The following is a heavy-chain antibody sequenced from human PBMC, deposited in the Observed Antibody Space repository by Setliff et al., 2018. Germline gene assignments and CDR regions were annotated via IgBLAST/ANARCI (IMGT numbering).Heavy chain of an antibody. CDR1: GFTFNKHW. D-gene: IGHD2-21*01. Sequence: GGSLRLSCAASGFTFNKHWMTWVRQAPGKGLEWVANIKQDGSEEYYVDSVRGRFTISRDNAHNSLYLQMNNLRVEDTAVYYCTTRYHNPGDGYMAVFDFWGQGSLVTVSS. V-gene: IGHV3-7*03. J-gene: IGHJ4*02. CDR2: IKQDGSEE. CDR3: TTRYHNPGDGYMAVFDF.